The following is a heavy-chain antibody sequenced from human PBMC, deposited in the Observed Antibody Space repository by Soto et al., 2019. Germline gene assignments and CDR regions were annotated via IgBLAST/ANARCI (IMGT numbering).Heavy chain of an antibody. D-gene: IGHD2-15*01. J-gene: IGHJ4*02. CDR1: GASISSYY. V-gene: IGHV3-9*01. Sequence: LSLTCSVSGASISSYYYTWIRQTPGKGLEWVSGISWNSGSIGYADSVKGRFTISRDNAKNSLYLQMNSLRAEDTALYYCAKDMGVVPRVLDYWGQGTLVTVS. CDR3: AKDMGVVPRVLDY. CDR2: ISWNSGSI.